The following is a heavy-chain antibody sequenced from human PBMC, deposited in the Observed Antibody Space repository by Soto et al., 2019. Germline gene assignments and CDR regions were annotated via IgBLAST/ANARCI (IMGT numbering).Heavy chain of an antibody. J-gene: IGHJ4*02. Sequence: ASVKVSCKASGYTFTSYGISWVRQAPGQGLEWMGWISAYNGNTNYAQKLQGRVTMTTDTSTSTAYMELRSLRSDATAVYYCARVFVLMVYAMFDYWGQGTLVTVSS. D-gene: IGHD2-8*01. CDR1: GYTFTSYG. CDR3: ARVFVLMVYAMFDY. V-gene: IGHV1-18*04. CDR2: ISAYNGNT.